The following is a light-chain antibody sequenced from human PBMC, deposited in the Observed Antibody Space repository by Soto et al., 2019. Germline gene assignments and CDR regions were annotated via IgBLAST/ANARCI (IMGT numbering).Light chain of an antibody. CDR2: DAS. Sequence: DIQMTQSPSSLSASVGDRVTITCRASRTITMYLNWYQQKPGKAPKLLIYDASSLESGVPSRFSGSGSGTQFTLTISSLQPEDFATYYCQQYNSYWTVGQGTKVDIK. V-gene: IGKV1-5*01. J-gene: IGKJ1*01. CDR1: RTITMY. CDR3: QQYNSYWT.